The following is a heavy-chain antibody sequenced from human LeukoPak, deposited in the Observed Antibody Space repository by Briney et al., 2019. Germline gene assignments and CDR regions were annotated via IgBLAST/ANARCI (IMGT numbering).Heavy chain of an antibody. J-gene: IGHJ5*02. CDR2: IYYSGST. CDR1: GGSISSYY. Sequence: PSETLSLTCTVSGGSISSYYWSWIRQPPGKGLEWIGYIYYSGSTNYNPSLKSRVTISVDTSKNQFSLKLSSVTAADTAVYYCARDNYDFWSGYGFGWFDPWGQGTLVTVSS. D-gene: IGHD3-3*01. V-gene: IGHV4-59*01. CDR3: ARDNYDFWSGYGFGWFDP.